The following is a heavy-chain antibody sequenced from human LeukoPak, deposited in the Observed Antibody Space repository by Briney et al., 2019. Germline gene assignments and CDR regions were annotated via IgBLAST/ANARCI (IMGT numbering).Heavy chain of an antibody. Sequence: PGGSLRLSCAASGFTVSNNYMSWVRQAPGKGPEWVGLVSYDVTVKNYADSVKGRFTISRDNSKNSLYLEMSSLTIEDTAVYYCAREVYSSGRAGTFDVWGQGTMVTVSS. CDR2: VSYDVTVK. J-gene: IGHJ3*01. CDR1: GFTVSNNY. V-gene: IGHV3-30-3*01. CDR3: AREVYSSGRAGTFDV. D-gene: IGHD6-19*01.